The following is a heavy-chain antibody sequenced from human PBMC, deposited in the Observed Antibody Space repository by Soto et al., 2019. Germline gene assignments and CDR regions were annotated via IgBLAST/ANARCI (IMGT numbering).Heavy chain of an antibody. CDR3: ATVHCFSITSYPDLDY. CDR1: GHTLAELS. D-gene: IGHD3-10*01. Sequence: ASVKVSCKVSGHTLAELSMYWVRQAPGKGLEWMGGFDPEDGETIYAQKFQGRVTMTEDTSIDTGYMELSSLRSDDTAVYYCATVHCFSITSYPDLDYWAQGTRLTVSS. J-gene: IGHJ4*02. CDR2: FDPEDGET. V-gene: IGHV1-24*01.